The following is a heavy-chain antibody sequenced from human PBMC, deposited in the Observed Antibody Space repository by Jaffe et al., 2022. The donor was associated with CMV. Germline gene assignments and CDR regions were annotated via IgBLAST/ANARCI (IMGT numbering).Heavy chain of an antibody. CDR3: ARDLLDSSSSWYKVYYYGMDV. Sequence: EVQLVESGGGLVQPGGSLRLSCAASGFTFSSYSMNWVRQAPGKGLEWVSYISSSSSTIYYADSVKGRFTISRDNAKNSLYLQMNSLRDEDTAVYYCARDLLDSSSSWYKVYYYGMDVWGQGTTVTVSS. CDR2: ISSSSSTI. J-gene: IGHJ6*02. CDR1: GFTFSSYS. D-gene: IGHD6-13*01. V-gene: IGHV3-48*02.